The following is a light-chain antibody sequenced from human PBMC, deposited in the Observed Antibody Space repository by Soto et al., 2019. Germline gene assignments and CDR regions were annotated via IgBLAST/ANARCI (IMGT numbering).Light chain of an antibody. CDR3: QHYNKTPLT. Sequence: EIVMTQSPATLSVSPGERATLSCGASQSVSSDLAWYQHKSGQAPRLLIYGASTRATGIPARFSGSGSGTEFTLTISSLQSEDFAVYYCQHYNKTPLTFGGGTKV. CDR2: GAS. J-gene: IGKJ4*01. CDR1: QSVSSD. V-gene: IGKV3-15*01.